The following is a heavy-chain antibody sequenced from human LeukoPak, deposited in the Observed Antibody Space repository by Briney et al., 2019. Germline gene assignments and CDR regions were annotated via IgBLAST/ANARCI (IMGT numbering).Heavy chain of an antibody. CDR1: GGSISSYY. J-gene: IGHJ6*02. V-gene: IGHV4-59*08. Sequence: SETLSLTCTVSGGSISSYYWSWIRQPPGKGLEWIAYISDIGSTNYNPSLKSRVTISVDTSKNQFSLKLSSVTAADTAVYYCARILSFPIYSSSSGYGMDVWGQGTTVTVSS. CDR2: ISDIGST. D-gene: IGHD6-6*01. CDR3: ARILSFPIYSSSSGYGMDV.